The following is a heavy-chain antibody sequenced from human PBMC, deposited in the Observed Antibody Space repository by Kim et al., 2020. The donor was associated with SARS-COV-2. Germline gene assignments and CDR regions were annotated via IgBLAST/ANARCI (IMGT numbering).Heavy chain of an antibody. D-gene: IGHD3-3*01. V-gene: IGHV3-23*01. CDR3: AKGQSGYNYGMDV. Sequence: YADPGKGRFTISRDNSKNTLNLQMNSLRAEDTAVYYCAKGQSGYNYGMDVWGHGTTVTVSS. J-gene: IGHJ6*02.